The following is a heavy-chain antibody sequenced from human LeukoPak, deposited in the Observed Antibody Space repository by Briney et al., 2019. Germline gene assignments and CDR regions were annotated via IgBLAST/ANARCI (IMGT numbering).Heavy chain of an antibody. CDR2: ISGSGGNT. V-gene: IGHV3-23*01. J-gene: IGHJ4*02. D-gene: IGHD6-19*01. CDR1: GFTFTSYA. Sequence: GGSLRLSCAASGFTFTSYAMAWVRRAPGKGLEWVSAISGSGGNTFYADSVKGRFTISGDNSKNTLYLQMHSLRPEDTAVYFCARIPPLSVAGTKRYFDSWGQGTLVTVSS. CDR3: ARIPPLSVAGTKRYFDS.